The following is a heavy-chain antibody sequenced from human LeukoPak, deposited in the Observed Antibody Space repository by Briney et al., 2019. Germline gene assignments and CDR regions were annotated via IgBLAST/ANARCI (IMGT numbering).Heavy chain of an antibody. CDR3: AKDEATSGGGLAS. V-gene: IGHV3-53*01. Sequence: GGSLRLSCAASGFTVSGTHMSWVRQAPGKGLEWVSAMYTGGTTYYADSVQGRFTISRDNSKNTLYPQMNSLRAEDTAAYYCAKDEATSGGGLASWGQGTLVTVSS. CDR2: MYTGGTT. CDR1: GFTVSGTH. J-gene: IGHJ4*02. D-gene: IGHD3-16*01.